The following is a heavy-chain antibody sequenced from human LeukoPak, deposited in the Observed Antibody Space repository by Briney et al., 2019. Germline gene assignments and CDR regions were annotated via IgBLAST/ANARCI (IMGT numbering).Heavy chain of an antibody. D-gene: IGHD3-10*01. CDR3: AKQDSYYGSGNDY. J-gene: IGHJ4*02. Sequence: GGSLRLSCAASGFTFSSYAMSWVRQAPGKGLEWVSAISGSGGSTYYADSVKGRFTISRDNSKNTLYLQMNSLRAEDTPVYYCAKQDSYYGSGNDYWGQGTLVTVSS. CDR2: ISGSGGST. CDR1: GFTFSSYA. V-gene: IGHV3-23*01.